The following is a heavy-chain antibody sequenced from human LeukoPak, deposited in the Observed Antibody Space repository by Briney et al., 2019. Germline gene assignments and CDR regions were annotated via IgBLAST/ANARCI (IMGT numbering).Heavy chain of an antibody. D-gene: IGHD3-10*02. CDR3: AELGITMIGGV. CDR2: IYSGGTT. CDR1: GFTFSSHW. V-gene: IGHV3-66*01. Sequence: GGSLRLSCAASGFTFSSHWMSWVRQAPGKGLEWVSLIYSGGTTYYADSVKGRFTISRGNAKNSLYLQMNSLRAEDTAVYYCAELGITMIGGVWGKGTTVTISS. J-gene: IGHJ6*04.